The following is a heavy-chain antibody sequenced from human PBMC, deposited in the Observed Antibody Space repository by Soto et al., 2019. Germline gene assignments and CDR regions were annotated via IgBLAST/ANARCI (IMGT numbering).Heavy chain of an antibody. Sequence: GESLKISCKGSGYSFTSYWISWVRQMPGKGLEWMGRIDPSDSYTNYSPSFQGHVTISADKSISTAYLQWSSLKASDTAMYYGXRLHPHNASMRGGYYYYGRAVCGQGSTVTVSS. CDR1: GYSFTSYW. CDR2: IDPSDSYT. CDR3: XRLHPHNASMRGGYYYYGRAV. J-gene: IGHJ6*02. D-gene: IGHD2-8*01. V-gene: IGHV5-10-1*01.